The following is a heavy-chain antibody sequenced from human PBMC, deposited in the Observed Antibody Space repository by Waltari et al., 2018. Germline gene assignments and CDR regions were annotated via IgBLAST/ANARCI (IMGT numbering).Heavy chain of an antibody. V-gene: IGHV3-23*01. CDR3: AKGANPQHPYHFEN. CDR2: ISGSGDRT. CDR1: GFTFSRSA. Sequence: EVQLLESGGGLVQPGGSLRLSCAASGFTFSRSAMSWVRQAPGKGLEWVSGISGSGDRTDDADSVKDRFTISRDNSKNTLSLQMNSLRVEDTAIYYCAKGANPQHPYHFENWGQGTLVTVSS. J-gene: IGHJ4*02.